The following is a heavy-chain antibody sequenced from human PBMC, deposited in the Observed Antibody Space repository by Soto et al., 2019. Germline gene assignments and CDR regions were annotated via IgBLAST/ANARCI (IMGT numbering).Heavy chain of an antibody. Sequence: PGESLKISCKGSGYSFSSHWIGWVRQMPGKGLEWMGIIYPGDSDTRYSPSFQGQVTISADKSISTAYLQWTSLKASDTAIYYCARRPVDTSRHFDYWGQGTLVTVSS. V-gene: IGHV5-51*01. CDR1: GYSFSSHW. J-gene: IGHJ4*02. CDR2: IYPGDSDT. D-gene: IGHD5-18*01. CDR3: ARRPVDTSRHFDY.